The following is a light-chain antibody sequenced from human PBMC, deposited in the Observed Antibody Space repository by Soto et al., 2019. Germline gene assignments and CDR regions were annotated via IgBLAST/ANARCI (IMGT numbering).Light chain of an antibody. CDR1: QSVDSSY. Sequence: EIVLTQSPGTLSLSPGERATLSCRASQSVDSSYLAWYQHKPGQAPRLLIYGASSRATGIPDRFRGSGSGTDFTLTISRLEPEDFAVYYCQQYGNSPLTFGGGTKVDIK. CDR3: QQYGNSPLT. J-gene: IGKJ4*01. V-gene: IGKV3-20*01. CDR2: GAS.